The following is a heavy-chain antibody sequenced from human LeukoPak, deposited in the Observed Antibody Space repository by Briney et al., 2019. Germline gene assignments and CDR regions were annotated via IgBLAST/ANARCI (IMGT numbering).Heavy chain of an antibody. CDR2: INHSGST. Sequence: PSETLSLTCAVYGGSFSGYYWSWIRQPPGKGLEWIGEINHSGSTNYNPSLKSRVTISVDTSKNQFSLKLSSVTAADTAVYYCASGDYKGTEFDPWGQGTLVTVSS. V-gene: IGHV4-34*01. CDR1: GGSFSGYY. D-gene: IGHD4-4*01. J-gene: IGHJ5*02. CDR3: ASGDYKGTEFDP.